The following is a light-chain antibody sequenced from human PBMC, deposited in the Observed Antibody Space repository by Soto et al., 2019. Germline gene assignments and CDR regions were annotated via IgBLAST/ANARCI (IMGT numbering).Light chain of an antibody. CDR1: QDIRNY. Sequence: DIQMTQSPSSLSASVGDRVTLTCQASQDIRNYLNWYQQKPGKAPKLLIYDASNLETGVPSRFSGSRSGTDFTFTISSLQPEDFATYYCQQYDNLFTFGPGTKVDIK. V-gene: IGKV1-33*01. CDR2: DAS. CDR3: QQYDNLFT. J-gene: IGKJ3*01.